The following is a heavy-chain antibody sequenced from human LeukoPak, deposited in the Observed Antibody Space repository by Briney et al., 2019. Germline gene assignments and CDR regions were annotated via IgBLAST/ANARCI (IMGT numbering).Heavy chain of an antibody. CDR3: ARHQASGGGHSGNYDL. CDR2: IYPGDSDT. D-gene: IGHD3-10*01. V-gene: IGHV5-51*01. Sequence: GESLKISCKGSGYSFGNHWVAWVRQMPGKGLEWMGVIYPGDSDTRYSPSFQGQVTISAAKSINTAYLQWSSLKASDSAMYYCARHQASGGGHSGNYDLWGQGTLVTVSS. CDR1: GYSFGNHW. J-gene: IGHJ5*02.